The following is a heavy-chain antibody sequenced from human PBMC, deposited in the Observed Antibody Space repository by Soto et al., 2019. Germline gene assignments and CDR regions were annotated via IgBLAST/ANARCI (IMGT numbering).Heavy chain of an antibody. CDR1: GGSINSGGYY. D-gene: IGHD6-13*01. CDR2: IFYSGST. J-gene: IGHJ4*02. CDR3: ARGYPQSGYSSSWVFDY. V-gene: IGHV4-31*03. Sequence: QVQLQESGPGLVKPSQTLSLICTVSGGSINSGGYYWNWIRQHPGKGLEWIGYIFYSGSTYYNPFLRSRVTISADTSENQFSLNLSSVTAAAAAVYFCARGYPQSGYSSSWVFDYWGQGTLVNVSS.